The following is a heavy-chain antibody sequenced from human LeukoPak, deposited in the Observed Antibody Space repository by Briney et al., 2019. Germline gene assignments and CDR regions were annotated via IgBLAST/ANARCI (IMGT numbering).Heavy chain of an antibody. CDR1: GGTFSSYA. J-gene: IGHJ3*02. Sequence: SVKVSCKASGGTFSSYAITWVRQAPGQGLEWMGGIIPIFGTANYAQKFQGRVTITADKSTSTAYMDLSSLRSEDTAVYYCARVRAAGRTRDAFDIRGQGTMVTVSS. V-gene: IGHV1-69*06. CDR3: ARVRAAGRTRDAFDI. D-gene: IGHD1-14*01. CDR2: IIPIFGTA.